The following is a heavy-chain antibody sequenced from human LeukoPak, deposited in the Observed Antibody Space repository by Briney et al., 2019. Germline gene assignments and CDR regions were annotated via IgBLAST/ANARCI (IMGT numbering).Heavy chain of an antibody. CDR1: GYTFTSYD. V-gene: IGHV1-8*01. Sequence: GASVKVSCKASGYTFTSYDINWVRQATGQGLEWMGWMNPNSGNTGYAQKFQGRVTMTRNTSISTAYMELSSLRSEDTAVYYCALSIAARPYWFDPWGLGTLVTVSS. D-gene: IGHD6-6*01. CDR2: MNPNSGNT. CDR3: ALSIAARPYWFDP. J-gene: IGHJ5*02.